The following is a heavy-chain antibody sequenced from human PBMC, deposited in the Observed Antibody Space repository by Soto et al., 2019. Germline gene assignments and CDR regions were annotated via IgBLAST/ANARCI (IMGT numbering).Heavy chain of an antibody. Sequence: GGSLRLSCAASGFTFSSYGMHWVRQAPGKGLEWVSVISYSGDKKYYADSVKGRFSISRDNSKNTVYLQMNSLRAEDTAIYYCAKGAYYDYWSGYSAFDYWGQGTLVTVSS. CDR2: ISYSGDKK. J-gene: IGHJ4*02. CDR3: AKGAYYDYWSGYSAFDY. CDR1: GFTFSSYG. V-gene: IGHV3-33*06. D-gene: IGHD3-3*01.